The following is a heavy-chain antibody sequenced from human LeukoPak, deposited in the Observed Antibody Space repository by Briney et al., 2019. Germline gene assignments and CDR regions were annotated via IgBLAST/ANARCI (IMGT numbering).Heavy chain of an antibody. D-gene: IGHD3-22*01. J-gene: IGHJ4*02. CDR1: GFTFSSYW. Sequence: GGSLRLSCAASGFTFSSYWMSWVRQAPGKGLEWVANIKQDGGEKYYVDSVKGRFTISRDNAKNSLYLQMNSLRAEDTAVYYCARDRGYYYDSSGYYYYYWGQGTLVTVSS. V-gene: IGHV3-7*01. CDR3: ARDRGYYYDSSGYYYYY. CDR2: IKQDGGEK.